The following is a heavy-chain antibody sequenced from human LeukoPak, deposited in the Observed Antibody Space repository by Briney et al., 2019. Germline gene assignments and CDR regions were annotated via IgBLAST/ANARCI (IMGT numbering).Heavy chain of an antibody. CDR1: GFTFSDAW. CDR3: TTRRQDVW. J-gene: IGHJ4*02. V-gene: IGHV3-15*01. D-gene: IGHD2-21*01. Sequence: PGGSLRLSCVGSGFTFSDAWMSWVRQATGKALEWVGRIKSKSDGGTIDYAAPVKGRFTISRDDSRNTLYLQMNSLKTEDTAVYYCTTRRQDVWWGQGTLVTVS. CDR2: IKSKSDGGTI.